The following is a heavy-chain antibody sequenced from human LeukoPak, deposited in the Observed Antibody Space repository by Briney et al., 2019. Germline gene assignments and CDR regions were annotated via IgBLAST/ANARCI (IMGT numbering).Heavy chain of an antibody. CDR1: GGSFSGYL. D-gene: IGHD2/OR15-2a*01. CDR3: TRSGLTGMREYERADYYYYGMDL. V-gene: IGHV4-34*01. J-gene: IGHJ6*02. Sequence: TSETQSLTCDVPGGSFSGYLWSWIRQSPGKGLEWIGEVNYRGSPNYNPSLESRVTISVDTSKNQLSLKLTSVTAADTALYYCTRSGLTGMREYERADYYYYGMDLWGQGTAVTVFS. CDR2: VNYRGSP.